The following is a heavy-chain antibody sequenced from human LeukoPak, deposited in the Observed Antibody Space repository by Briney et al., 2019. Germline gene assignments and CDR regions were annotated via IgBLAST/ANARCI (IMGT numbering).Heavy chain of an antibody. V-gene: IGHV3-74*01. CDR1: GFTFSNYW. J-gene: IGHJ4*02. D-gene: IGHD1-7*01. Sequence: AGGSLRLSCVASGFTFSNYWMPWVRQAPGKGLVWVSRMNNDGSTINYADSVKGRFTISRDNAKNTLYLHMNSLTVDDTAVYYCATAGNYRLDNWGQGVLVTVSS. CDR3: ATAGNYRLDN. CDR2: MNNDGSTI.